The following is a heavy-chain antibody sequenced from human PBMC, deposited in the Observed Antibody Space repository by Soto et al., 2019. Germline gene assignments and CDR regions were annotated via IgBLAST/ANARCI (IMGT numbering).Heavy chain of an antibody. CDR2: ISTGGGST. J-gene: IGHJ5*02. CDR3: AKIGGPPLA. CDR1: GFTFSSSA. D-gene: IGHD1-1*01. V-gene: IGHV3-23*01. Sequence: GGSLRLSCAASGFTFSSSAMNWVRQAPGKGLEWVSAISTGGGSTYYADSEKGRFTLSRDNSKNTLYLQMSNLRVGDTAVYYCAKIGGPPLAWGQGTLVTVSS.